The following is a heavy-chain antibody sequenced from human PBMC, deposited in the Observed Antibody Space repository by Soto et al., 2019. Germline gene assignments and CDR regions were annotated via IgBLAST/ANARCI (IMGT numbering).Heavy chain of an antibody. CDR2: IWYDGSNK. CDR3: AREGIWYSSGWYGIGWFDP. V-gene: IGHV3-33*01. D-gene: IGHD6-19*01. J-gene: IGHJ5*02. CDR1: GFTFSSYG. Sequence: GGSLRLSCAASGFTFSSYGMHWVRQAPGKGLEWVAVIWYDGSNKYYADSVKGRFTISRDNSKNTLYLQMNSLRAEDTAVYYCAREGIWYSSGWYGIGWFDPWGQGTLVTVSS.